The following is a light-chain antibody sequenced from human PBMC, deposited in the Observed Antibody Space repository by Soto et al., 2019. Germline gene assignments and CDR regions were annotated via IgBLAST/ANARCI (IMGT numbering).Light chain of an antibody. CDR3: CSYAGSSTLV. J-gene: IGLJ2*01. CDR1: SSDVGGYNY. Sequence: QSALTQPPSASGSPGQSVTISCTGTSSDVGGYNYVSWYQQHPGKAPKVMIYEVIKRPSGVPDRFSGSKSGNTASLTVSGLQAEDEADYYCCSYAGSSTLVFGGGTKLTVL. CDR2: EVI. V-gene: IGLV2-8*01.